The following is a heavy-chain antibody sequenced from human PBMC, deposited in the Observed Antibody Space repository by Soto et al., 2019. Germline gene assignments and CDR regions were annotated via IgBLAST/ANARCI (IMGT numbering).Heavy chain of an antibody. CDR2: INPDNGDS. Sequence: QVQLVQSGAEVKKPGASVRVSCKASGYPFSTYALTWVRQAPGQGLEWMGWINPDNGDSKYARKYQDRVTMTTDTSTTTAYMEERSLRSDDTAVSYWERSVIIFGGPRRLDYWGQGTLVTVAS. CDR3: ERSVIIFGGPRRLDY. J-gene: IGHJ4*02. D-gene: IGHD3-16*01. CDR1: GYPFSTYA. V-gene: IGHV1-18*04.